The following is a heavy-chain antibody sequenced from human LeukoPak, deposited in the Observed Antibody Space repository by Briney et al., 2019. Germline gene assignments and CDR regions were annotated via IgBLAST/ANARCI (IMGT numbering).Heavy chain of an antibody. CDR1: RGTFSSYA. V-gene: IGHV1-69*04. D-gene: IGHD5-18*01. J-gene: IGHJ4*02. Sequence: GASVKVSCKASRGTFSSYAISWVRQAPGQGLEWMGRIIPILGIANYAQKFQGRVTIIADKSTSTAYMEVSSLRSEDTAVYYCAREESRGYSYGNFDYWGKGTLVTVSS. CDR2: IIPILGIA. CDR3: AREESRGYSYGNFDY.